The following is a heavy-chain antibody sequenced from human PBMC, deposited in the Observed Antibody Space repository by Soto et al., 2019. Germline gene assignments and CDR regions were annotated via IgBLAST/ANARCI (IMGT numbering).Heavy chain of an antibody. D-gene: IGHD2-15*01. CDR1: GFTFSNAW. CDR3: TRPDCSGGSCYRRNAYDI. V-gene: IGHV3-73*01. J-gene: IGHJ3*02. CDR2: IRSKANSYAT. Sequence: HPGGSLRLSCAASGFTFSNAWINWVRQAPGKGLEWVGRIRSKANSYATAYAASVKGRFTISRDDSKNTAYLQMNSLKTEDTAVYYCTRPDCSGGSCYRRNAYDIWGQGTMVTVSS.